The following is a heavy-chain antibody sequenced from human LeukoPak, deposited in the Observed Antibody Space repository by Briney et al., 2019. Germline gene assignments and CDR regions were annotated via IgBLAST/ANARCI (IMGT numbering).Heavy chain of an antibody. CDR3: ARKGGSHGGFDY. D-gene: IGHD1-26*01. CDR2: ISGSGGST. V-gene: IGHV3-23*01. CDR1: GFTFSSYG. J-gene: IGHJ4*02. Sequence: GGTLRLSCAASGFTFSSYGMSWVRQAPGKGLEWVSAISGSGGSTYYADSVKGQFTISRDNSKNTLYLQMNSLRAEDTAVYYCARKGGSHGGFDYWGQGTLVTVSS.